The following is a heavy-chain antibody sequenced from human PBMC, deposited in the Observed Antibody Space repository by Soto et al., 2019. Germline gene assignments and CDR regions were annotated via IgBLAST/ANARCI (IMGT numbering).Heavy chain of an antibody. Sequence: QVQLQESGPGLVKPSETLSLTCTVSGGSISSYYWSWIRQPPGKGLEWIGYIYYSGSTNYNPSLKSRVTISVDTSKNQFSLKLSSVTAADTAVYYCARDRRGYCSSTSCWGARCDYWGQGALVTVSS. D-gene: IGHD2-2*01. V-gene: IGHV4-59*01. J-gene: IGHJ4*02. CDR1: GGSISSYY. CDR3: ARDRRGYCSSTSCWGARCDY. CDR2: IYYSGST.